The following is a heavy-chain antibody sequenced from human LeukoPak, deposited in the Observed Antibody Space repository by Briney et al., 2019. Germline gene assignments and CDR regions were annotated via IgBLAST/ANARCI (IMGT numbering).Heavy chain of an antibody. CDR2: INPNSGGT. D-gene: IGHD3-3*01. V-gene: IGHV1-2*02. CDR3: AVNYYDFWSGSNPMGDYFDY. J-gene: IGHJ4*02. Sequence: GASVKVPCKASGYTFTSYYMHWVRQAPGQGLEWMGWINPNSGGTNYAQKFQGRVTMTRDTSISTAYMELSRLRSDDTAVYYCAVNYYDFWSGSNPMGDYFDYWGQGTLVTVSS. CDR1: GYTFTSYY.